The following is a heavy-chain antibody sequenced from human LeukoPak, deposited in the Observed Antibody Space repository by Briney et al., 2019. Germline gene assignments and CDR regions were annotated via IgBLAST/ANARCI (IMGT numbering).Heavy chain of an antibody. CDR1: GYSITNGYY. CDR3: AREVVVITTGAFDI. CDR2: IYHDGRI. V-gene: IGHV4-38-2*02. J-gene: IGHJ3*02. Sequence: PSETLSLTCTVSGYSITNGYYWGWIRQPPGKGLEWIGSIYHDGRIDYNPSLKSRVTISVDTSKNQFSLKLSSVTAADTAVYYCAREVVVITTGAFDIWGQGTMVTVSS. D-gene: IGHD3-22*01.